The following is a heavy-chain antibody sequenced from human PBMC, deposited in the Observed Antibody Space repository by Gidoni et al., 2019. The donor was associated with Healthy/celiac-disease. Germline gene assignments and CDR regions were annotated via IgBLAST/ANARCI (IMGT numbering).Heavy chain of an antibody. D-gene: IGHD6-13*01. V-gene: IGHV3-23*01. CDR2: ISGSGGST. J-gene: IGHJ5*02. Sequence: EVQLLESGGGLVQPGWSLRLSCSASALPFSSHAMSWVRQAPGKGLEWVSAISGSGGSTYYADSVKGRFTISRDNSKNTLYLQMNSLRAEDTAVYYCAKDTKIAATGRGWFDPWGQGTLVTVSS. CDR3: AKDTKIAATGRGWFDP. CDR1: ALPFSSHA.